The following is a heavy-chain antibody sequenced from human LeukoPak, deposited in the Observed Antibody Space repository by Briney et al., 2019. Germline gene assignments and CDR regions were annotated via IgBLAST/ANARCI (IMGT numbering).Heavy chain of an antibody. CDR1: GFTFSSYA. J-gene: IGHJ6*03. CDR3: GRIAAAGTKTWRGLYYYMDV. Sequence: PGGSLRLSCAASGFTFSSYAMSWVRQAPGKGLEWVSAISSSGSTIYYADSVKGRFTISRDNAKNSLYLQMNSLRAEDTAVYYCGRIAAAGTKTWRGLYYYMDVWGKGTTVTVSS. D-gene: IGHD6-13*01. V-gene: IGHV3-48*04. CDR2: ISSSGSTI.